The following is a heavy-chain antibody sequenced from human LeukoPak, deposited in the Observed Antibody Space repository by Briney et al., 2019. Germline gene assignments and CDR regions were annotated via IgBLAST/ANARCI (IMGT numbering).Heavy chain of an antibody. V-gene: IGHV3-13*01. CDR3: AREPDVYGSWYFDP. CDR2: FNVAGNT. D-gene: IGHD2-8*01. Sequence: GGSLRLSCAASGFTLSSHDVHWVRQVPGKGLEWISAFNVAGNTYYSDSVKGRFSVSRDNAKNSVHLQMTSLRAGDTAVYHCAREPDVYGSWYFDPWGRGNQVTVSS. J-gene: IGHJ2*01. CDR1: GFTLSSHD.